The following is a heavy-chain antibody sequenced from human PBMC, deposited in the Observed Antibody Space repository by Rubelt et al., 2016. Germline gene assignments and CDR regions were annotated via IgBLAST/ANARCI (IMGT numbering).Heavy chain of an antibody. CDR2: INHSGTT. V-gene: IGHV4-39*07. J-gene: IGHJ4*02. CDR1: GGSISSSSYY. CDR3: VRIFDH. Sequence: QLQLQESGPGLVKPSETLSLTCIVSGGSISSSSYYLGWIRQPPGKGLEWIGDINHSGTTNSNPSLKSRVTISLDPSKNQFSLTLNSVTDADTAVYYCVRIFDHWGQGTLVTVSS.